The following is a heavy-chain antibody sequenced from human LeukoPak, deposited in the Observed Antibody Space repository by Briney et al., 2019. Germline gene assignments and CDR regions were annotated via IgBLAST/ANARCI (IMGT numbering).Heavy chain of an antibody. CDR2: IYSNDDK. CDR1: WVFIRTYGGG. CDR3: AHRLHDYGEYDF. D-gene: IGHD4-17*01. J-gene: IGHJ4*02. Sequence: CSTAVETPQTPTLARTLSWVFIRTYGGGVGRVPPPPRKGPGWLARIYSNDDKRYSPSLKSRLSVSEDASKNQVVLTMTNMDPVDTATYYCAHRLHDYGEYDFWGQGILVTVSS. V-gene: IGHV2-5*01.